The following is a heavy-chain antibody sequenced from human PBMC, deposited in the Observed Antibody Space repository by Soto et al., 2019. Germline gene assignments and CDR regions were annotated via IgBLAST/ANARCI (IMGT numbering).Heavy chain of an antibody. CDR3: ARVRLSIAVNDARDV. V-gene: IGHV3-30*14. J-gene: IGHJ3*01. Sequence: QVRLVESGGGVVQPGTSLRLSCAASGFTFSDYVIHWVRQAAGKGLEWVASMTYDGATEYYADSVKGRFTMSRDNSQRALSLQMNSLRPDDTAVYYCARVRLSIAVNDARDVWGQGTTVTVSS. CDR2: MTYDGATE. D-gene: IGHD3-3*02. CDR1: GFTFSDYV.